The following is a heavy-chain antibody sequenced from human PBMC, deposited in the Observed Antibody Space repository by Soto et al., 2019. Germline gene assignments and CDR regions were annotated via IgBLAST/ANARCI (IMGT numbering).Heavy chain of an antibody. J-gene: IGHJ5*02. D-gene: IGHD3-3*01. CDR3: ARGFPLWFDP. V-gene: IGHV1-3*05. CDR1: GYTFTSYA. Sequence: QVQLVQSGAEKKKPGASVKVSCKASGYTFTSYAIDWVRQAPGQRLEWMGWINAGNGKTKYSQKFQGRVTITRDTSASTAYMELSSLRSEVTAVYYFARGFPLWFDPWGQGTLVTVSS. CDR2: INAGNGKT.